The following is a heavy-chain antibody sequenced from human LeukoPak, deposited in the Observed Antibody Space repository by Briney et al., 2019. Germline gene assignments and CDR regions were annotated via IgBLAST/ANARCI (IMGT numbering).Heavy chain of an antibody. CDR3: ARDVSAGEYSSLGDAFDI. CDR1: GFSFNSAA. V-gene: IGHV3-21*01. CDR2: ISSSSSYI. Sequence: GGSLRLSCAASGFSFNSAAMTWVRQAPGKGLEWVSSISSSSSYIYYADSVKGRFTISRDNAKNLLYLQMNSLRAEDTAVYYCARDVSAGEYSSLGDAFDIWGQGTMVTVSS. J-gene: IGHJ3*02. D-gene: IGHD6-6*01.